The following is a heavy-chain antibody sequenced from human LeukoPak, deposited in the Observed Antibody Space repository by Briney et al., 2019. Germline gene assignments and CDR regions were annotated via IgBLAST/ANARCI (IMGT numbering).Heavy chain of an antibody. CDR2: VRQDGREK. V-gene: IGHV3-7*01. CDR3: ARDLNWVFEY. D-gene: IGHD3-16*01. CDR1: GFIFTNYW. Sequence: GGSLRLSCAASGFIFTNYWMSWVRQAPGKGLEWVANVRQDGREKYYVDSVKGRFTISRDNDKNSLYLEMNSLRVEDTAVYYCARDLNWVFEYWGQGTLVTVSS. J-gene: IGHJ4*02.